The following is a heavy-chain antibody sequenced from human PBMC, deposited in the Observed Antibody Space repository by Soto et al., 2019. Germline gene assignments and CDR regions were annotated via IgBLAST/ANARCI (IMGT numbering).Heavy chain of an antibody. D-gene: IGHD3-22*01. CDR3: ARDFRTYYYDSSGYSWPYGMDV. J-gene: IGHJ6*02. Sequence: GGSLRLSCAASGFTFSNAWMNWVRQAPGKGLEWVGRIKSKTDGGTTDYAAPVKGRFTISRDDSKNTLYLQMNSLKTEDTAVYYCARDFRTYYYDSSGYSWPYGMDVWGQGTTVTVSS. CDR2: IKSKTDGGTT. V-gene: IGHV3-15*07. CDR1: GFTFSNAW.